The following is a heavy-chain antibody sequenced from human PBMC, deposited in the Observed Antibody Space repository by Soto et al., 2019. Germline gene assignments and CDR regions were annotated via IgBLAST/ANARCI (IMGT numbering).Heavy chain of an antibody. V-gene: IGHV3-33*01. CDR3: GRDDLFVDNGLDH. Sequence: QVQLVESGGGVVRPGTSLRLSCAATGFSFSAHGMHGVRQAPGKGLEWLAVINDGSEEGYADSVRGRCTISRDNARNILYLQMGNLRAADSALYYCGRDDLFVDNGLDHWGQGTLVTVSS. CDR1: GFSFSAHG. J-gene: IGHJ4*02. D-gene: IGHD1-1*01. CDR2: INDGSEE.